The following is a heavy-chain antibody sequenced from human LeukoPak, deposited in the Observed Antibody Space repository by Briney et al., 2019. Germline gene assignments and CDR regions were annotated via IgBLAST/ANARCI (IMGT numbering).Heavy chain of an antibody. V-gene: IGHV1-69*01. CDR3: ARWAGYCSITNCYTAFDY. CDR2: ITPIFGTA. J-gene: IGHJ4*02. CDR1: GGTFTNYA. D-gene: IGHD2-2*02. Sequence: SVKLSCKASGGTFTNYAINWVRQAPGQGLEWMGGITPIFGTANYAQRFQGRVTITADESTSTAYMELSSLRSEDTAVYYCARWAGYCSITNCYTAFDYWGQGTLVTVSS.